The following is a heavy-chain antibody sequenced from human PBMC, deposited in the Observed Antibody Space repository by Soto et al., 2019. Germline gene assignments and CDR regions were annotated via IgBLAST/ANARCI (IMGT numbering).Heavy chain of an antibody. CDR1: GGSISSYY. J-gene: IGHJ6*02. Sequence: TSETLSLTCTVSGGSISSYYWSWIRQPPGKGLEWIGYIYYSGSTNYNPSLKSRVTISVDTSKNQFSLKLSSVTAADTAVYYCARIQYYYDSSGYRRPYYYYGMDVWGQGTTVTVSS. CDR3: ARIQYYYDSSGYRRPYYYYGMDV. V-gene: IGHV4-59*01. CDR2: IYYSGST. D-gene: IGHD3-22*01.